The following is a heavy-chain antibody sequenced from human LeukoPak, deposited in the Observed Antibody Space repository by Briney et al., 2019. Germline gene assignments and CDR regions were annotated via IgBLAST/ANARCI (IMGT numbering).Heavy chain of an antibody. D-gene: IGHD3-9*01. CDR2: ISYDGSNK. Sequence: PGGSLRLSCAASGFTFSNYWMHWVRQAPGKGLEWVAVISYDGSNKYYADSVKGRFTISRDNSKNTLYLQMNSLRPKDTALYYCAKDEGGGRGYFDWLLSYLLDYWGQGTLVTVSS. J-gene: IGHJ4*02. CDR3: AKDEGGGRGYFDWLLSYLLDY. CDR1: GFTFSNYW. V-gene: IGHV3-30*18.